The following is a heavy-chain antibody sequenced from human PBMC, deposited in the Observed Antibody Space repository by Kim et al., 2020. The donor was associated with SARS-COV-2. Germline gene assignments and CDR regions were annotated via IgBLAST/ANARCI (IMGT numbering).Heavy chain of an antibody. Sequence: GGSLRLSCAASGFTFSSRAMSWVRQAPGKGPEWVAYVNNGGNAYYADSVKGRFTVSRDITRDTLHLQLNSLRAADTALYFCAKDHPSSGCHAFDSWGQGT. D-gene: IGHD6-19*01. CDR3: AKDHPSSGCHAFDS. CDR1: GFTFSSRA. V-gene: IGHV3-23*01. CDR2: VNNGGNA. J-gene: IGHJ4*02.